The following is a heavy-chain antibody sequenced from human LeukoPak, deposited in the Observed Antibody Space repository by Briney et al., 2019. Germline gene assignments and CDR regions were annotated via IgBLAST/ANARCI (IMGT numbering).Heavy chain of an antibody. D-gene: IGHD3-10*01. CDR3: AKAFGGYCFDY. CDR2: VNENGRET. Sequence: PGGSLRLSCAASGFTFRSFYMSWVRQAPGKGLEWVAKVNENGRETHYADSVKGRFTISRDNVKNTLYLQMNSLRAEDTAVYYCAKAFGGYCFDYWGQGTLVTVSS. J-gene: IGHJ4*02. V-gene: IGHV3-7*03. CDR1: GFTFRSFY.